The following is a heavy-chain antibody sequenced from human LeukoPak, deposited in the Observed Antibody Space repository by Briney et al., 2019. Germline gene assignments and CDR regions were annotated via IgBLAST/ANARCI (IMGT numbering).Heavy chain of an antibody. CDR3: AREREPVPAAPYYYYYYGMDV. Sequence: SETLSLTCTVSGGSISSGGYYWSCIRQHPGKGLEWIGYIYYSGSTYYNPSLKSRVTISVDTSKNQFSLKLSSVTAADTAVYYCAREREPVPAAPYYYYYYGMDVWGQGTTVTVSS. V-gene: IGHV4-31*03. CDR1: GGSISSGGYY. J-gene: IGHJ6*02. CDR2: IYYSGST. D-gene: IGHD2-2*01.